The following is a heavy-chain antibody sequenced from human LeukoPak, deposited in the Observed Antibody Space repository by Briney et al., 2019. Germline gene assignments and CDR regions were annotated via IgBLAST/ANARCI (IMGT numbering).Heavy chain of an antibody. D-gene: IGHD3-10*01. CDR1: GFSLSSSGVG. J-gene: IGHJ4*02. V-gene: IGHV2-5*02. CDR3: AHAVRHAGYFDY. Sequence: SGATLVNPTQTLTVTCTCSGFSLSSSGVGVGWIRQPPGEALEWLALIYWDDDKRCSPSLKSRLTITKDTSKNQVVLTMTNMDPVDTATYYCAHAVRHAGYFDYWGQGTLVTVSS. CDR2: IYWDDDK.